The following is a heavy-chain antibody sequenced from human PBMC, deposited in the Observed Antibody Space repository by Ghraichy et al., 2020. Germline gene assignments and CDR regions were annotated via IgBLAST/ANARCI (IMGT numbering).Heavy chain of an antibody. V-gene: IGHV4-59*01. Sequence: SETLSLTCAVSGGSIRNYYWSWIRQPPGKGLEWIGYIFYSGSTKYNPSLKSRVTISADTSENQISLKLSSVTTTDMAVYYCARVGGVVVPAAINHYYGMDVWGQGTTVTVSS. CDR3: ARVGGVVVPAAINHYYGMDV. J-gene: IGHJ6*02. CDR1: GGSIRNYY. D-gene: IGHD2-2*01. CDR2: IFYSGST.